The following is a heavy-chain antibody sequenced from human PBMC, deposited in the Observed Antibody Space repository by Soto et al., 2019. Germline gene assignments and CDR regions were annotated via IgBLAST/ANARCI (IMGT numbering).Heavy chain of an antibody. Sequence: QITLKESGPTLVKPTQTLTLTCTFSGFSLSTSGVGVGWIRQPPGKALEWLALIYWDDDKRNSPSLKSSLNSTITTSKNKFVLALTHMNPVVTAKYSCAHRYAGDNYCFDSWGQGTLVTVSS. D-gene: IGHD1-20*01. CDR3: AHRYAGDNYCFDS. V-gene: IGHV2-5*02. J-gene: IGHJ4*02. CDR1: GFSLSTSGVG. CDR2: IYWDDDK.